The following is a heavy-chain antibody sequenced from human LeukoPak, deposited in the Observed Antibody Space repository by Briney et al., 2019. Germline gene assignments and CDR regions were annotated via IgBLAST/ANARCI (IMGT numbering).Heavy chain of an antibody. D-gene: IGHD4-23*01. CDR3: AKSLDYGGNRARLDF. J-gene: IGHJ4*02. V-gene: IGHV3-23*01. CDR2: VSGSGSTT. Sequence: GGSLRLSCEASGFTFSTYNMNWVRQAPGKRLEWVSAVSGSGSTTYYARSVKGRFTVSRDNSKNTLYLQMNSLRVDDTAVYYCAKSLDYGGNRARLDFWGQGTLVTVSS. CDR1: GFTFSTYN.